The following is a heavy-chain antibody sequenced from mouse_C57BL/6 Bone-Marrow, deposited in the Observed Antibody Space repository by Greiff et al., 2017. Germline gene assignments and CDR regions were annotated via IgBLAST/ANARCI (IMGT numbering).Heavy chain of an antibody. Sequence: QVQLQQPGAELVRPGSSVKLSCKASGYTFTSYWMHWVKQRPIQGLEWIGNIDPSDSETHYNQKFKDKATLTVDKSSSTAYMQLSSLTSEDSAVYYCARGWDLYYCDYWGQGTTLTVSS. D-gene: IGHD4-1*01. J-gene: IGHJ2*01. CDR3: ARGWDLYYCDY. V-gene: IGHV1-52*01. CDR1: GYTFTSYW. CDR2: IDPSDSET.